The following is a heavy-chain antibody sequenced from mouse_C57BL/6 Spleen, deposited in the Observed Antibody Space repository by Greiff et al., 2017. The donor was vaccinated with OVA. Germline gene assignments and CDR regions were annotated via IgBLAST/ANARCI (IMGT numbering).Heavy chain of an antibody. CDR2: IYPGSGNT. CDR1: GYTFTDYY. V-gene: IGHV1-76*01. D-gene: IGHD1-1*01. Sequence: VQLQQSGAELVRPGASVKLSSKASGYTFTDYYINWVKQRPGQGLEWIARIYPGSGNTYYNEKFKGKATLTAEKSSSTAYMQLSSLTSEDSAVYFCARCPITTVFDYWSQGTTLTVSS. CDR3: ARCPITTVFDY. J-gene: IGHJ2*01.